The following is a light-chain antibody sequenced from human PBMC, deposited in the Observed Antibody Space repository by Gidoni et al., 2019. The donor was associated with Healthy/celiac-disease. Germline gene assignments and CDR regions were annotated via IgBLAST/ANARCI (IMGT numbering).Light chain of an antibody. CDR1: QSVLYSSNNKNY. CDR2: WAS. Sequence: DIVMTQSPDSLAGSLGERATINCKSSQSVLYSSNNKNYVTWYQQKPGQPPTLLIYWASTRESGVPDRFSGSGSGTDFTLTISSLQAEDVAVYYCQQYYTTPTFGQGTKVEIK. J-gene: IGKJ1*01. V-gene: IGKV4-1*01. CDR3: QQYYTTPT.